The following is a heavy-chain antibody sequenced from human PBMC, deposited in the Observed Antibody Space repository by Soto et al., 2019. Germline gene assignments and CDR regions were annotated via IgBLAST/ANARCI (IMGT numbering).Heavy chain of an antibody. CDR2: INPSGGST. D-gene: IGHD5-18*01. Sequence: QVQLVQSGAEVKKPRASVKVSCKASGYTFTSYYMHWVRQAPGQGLEWMGIINPSGGSTGYAQRFQGRVTMTRDTSTSTVYMELSSLRSEDTAVYYCARDWGVDTAMVNGMDVWGQGTTVTVSS. CDR3: ARDWGVDTAMVNGMDV. CDR1: GYTFTSYY. V-gene: IGHV1-46*01. J-gene: IGHJ6*02.